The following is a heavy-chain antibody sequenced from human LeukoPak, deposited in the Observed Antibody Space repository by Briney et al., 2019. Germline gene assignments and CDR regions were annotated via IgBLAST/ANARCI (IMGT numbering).Heavy chain of an antibody. Sequence: GGTLRLSCAASGFTFSSYVMSWVRQAPGKGLEWVSGISGSGYSTFYADSVKGRFTISRDNSKNTLYLQMNSLRVEDTAVYYCAREMYTYMYYYDRNGYTYYFDSWGQGTLVTVSS. V-gene: IGHV3-23*01. D-gene: IGHD3-22*01. CDR2: ISGSGYST. CDR3: AREMYTYMYYYDRNGYTYYFDS. J-gene: IGHJ4*02. CDR1: GFTFSSYV.